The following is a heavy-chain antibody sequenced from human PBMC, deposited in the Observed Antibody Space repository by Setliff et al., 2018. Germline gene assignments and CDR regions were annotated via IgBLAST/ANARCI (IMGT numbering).Heavy chain of an antibody. CDR1: GYTFQRYG. CDR3: ARPSDSGYYHQRDAFDI. Sequence: ASVKVSCKASGYTFQRYGINWLRQAPGQGLEWLGWISPYNGNTKYAQTVQDRIRVTTDTSTSTSFMELRSLRSDDTAVYFCARPSDSGYYHQRDAFDIWGQGTRVTVSS. J-gene: IGHJ3*02. V-gene: IGHV1-18*04. D-gene: IGHD3-22*01. CDR2: ISPYNGNT.